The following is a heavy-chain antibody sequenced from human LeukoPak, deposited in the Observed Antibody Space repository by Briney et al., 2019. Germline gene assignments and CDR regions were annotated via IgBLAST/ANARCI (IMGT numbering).Heavy chain of an antibody. CDR1: GESLNSYY. Sequence: ASETLSLTCAVYGESLNSYYWSWVRQPPGEGLEWIGEIYESGTTEYNPSLKSRVTISMVPSKQQFSLSLSPVTAADTAVYYCARGAWATRLGSWGLGTPVIVSS. D-gene: IGHD2-15*01. V-gene: IGHV4-34*01. CDR2: IYESGTT. CDR3: ARGAWATRLGS. J-gene: IGHJ4*02.